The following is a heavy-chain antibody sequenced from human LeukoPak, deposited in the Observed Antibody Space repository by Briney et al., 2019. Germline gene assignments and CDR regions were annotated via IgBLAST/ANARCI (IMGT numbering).Heavy chain of an antibody. CDR3: ARSGRNFEYSSSEPLDY. J-gene: IGHJ4*02. D-gene: IGHD6-6*01. CDR2: INPSGGST. CDR1: GGTFSSYA. Sequence: SVTVSCKASGGTFSSYAISWVRQAPGQGLEWMGIINPSGGSTSYAQKFQGRVTITADESTSTAYMELSSLRSEDTAVYYCARSGRNFEYSSSEPLDYWGQGTLVTVSS. V-gene: IGHV1-69*11.